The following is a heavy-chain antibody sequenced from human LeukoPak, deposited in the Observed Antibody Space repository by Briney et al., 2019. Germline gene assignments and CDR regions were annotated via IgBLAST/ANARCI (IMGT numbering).Heavy chain of an antibody. Sequence: SETLSLTCTVSGGSIMSYYWSWIRQPPGKGLEWIGYIYYSGSTNYNPSLKSRVTISVDTSKNQFSLKLSSVTAADTAVYYCARHRQGEYFDYWGQGALVTVSS. CDR3: ARHRQGEYFDY. J-gene: IGHJ4*02. CDR2: IYYSGST. V-gene: IGHV4-59*08. CDR1: GGSIMSYY.